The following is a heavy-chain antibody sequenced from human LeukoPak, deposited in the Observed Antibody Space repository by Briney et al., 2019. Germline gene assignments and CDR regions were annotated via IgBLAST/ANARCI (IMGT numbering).Heavy chain of an antibody. CDR3: ATAPGARTYSYYMDV. V-gene: IGHV3-7*01. D-gene: IGHD2-2*01. CDR1: GFTFSGYW. J-gene: IGHJ6*03. CDR2: IKQDGSEK. Sequence: GRSLRLSCAVSGFTFSGYWMSWVRQAPGKGLEWVGNIKQDGSEKYYVDSVKGRFTISRENAKNSLYLQMNSLRAEDTAVYYCATAPGARTYSYYMDVWGKGTTVTVSS.